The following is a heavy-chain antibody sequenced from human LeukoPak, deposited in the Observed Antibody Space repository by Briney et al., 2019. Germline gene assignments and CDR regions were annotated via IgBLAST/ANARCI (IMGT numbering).Heavy chain of an antibody. Sequence: SETLSLTCTVSGGSISSGGYYWSWIRQHPGKGLEWIGYIYYSGSTYYNPSLKSRVTISVDTSKNQFSLKLSSVTAADTASYYCAKGRLFMQYYYYAMDVWGHGTTVTVSS. CDR3: AKGRLFMQYYYYAMDV. CDR2: IYYSGST. CDR1: GGSISSGGYY. V-gene: IGHV4-31*03. D-gene: IGHD3-9*01. J-gene: IGHJ6*02.